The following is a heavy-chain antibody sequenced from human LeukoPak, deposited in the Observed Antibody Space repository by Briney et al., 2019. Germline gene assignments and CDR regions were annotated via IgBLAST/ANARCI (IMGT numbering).Heavy chain of an antibody. J-gene: IGHJ6*03. CDR1: GGSISSYY. CDR3: ARGSITIFGVVIPPARYYYYMDV. CDR2: IYYSGST. V-gene: IGHV4-59*01. D-gene: IGHD3-3*01. Sequence: PSETLSLTCTVSGGSISSYYWSWIRQPPGKGLEWIGYIYYSGSTNYNPSLKSRVTISVDTSKNQFSLKLSSVTAADTAVYYCARGSITIFGVVIPPARYYYYMDVWGKGTTVTVSS.